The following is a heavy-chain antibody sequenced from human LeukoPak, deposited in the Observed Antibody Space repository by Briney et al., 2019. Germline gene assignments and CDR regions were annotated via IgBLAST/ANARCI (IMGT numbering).Heavy chain of an antibody. D-gene: IGHD6-13*01. Sequence: GGSLRLSCSASGFTFSSYEMNWVRQAPGKGLERVSSISSGAASIYYTDSVQGRFTTSRDNAKNSLYLQMNSLRAEDTAVYYCARVGALSSSWLLYWGQGILVTVSS. J-gene: IGHJ4*02. CDR3: ARVGALSSSWLLY. CDR1: GFTFSSYE. V-gene: IGHV3-48*03. CDR2: ISSGAASI.